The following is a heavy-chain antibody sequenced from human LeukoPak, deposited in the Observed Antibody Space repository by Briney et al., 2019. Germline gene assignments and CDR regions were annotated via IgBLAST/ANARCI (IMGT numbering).Heavy chain of an antibody. Sequence: PGGSLRLSCAASGFTFSSYSMKWVRQAPGKGLEWVSSISSTSSYIYYADSVKGRFTISRDNAKNSLYLQMNSLRVEDTAVYYCARDLRVPAAISWFDPWGQGTLVTVSS. CDR1: GFTFSSYS. V-gene: IGHV3-21*01. J-gene: IGHJ5*02. D-gene: IGHD2-2*02. CDR3: ARDLRVPAAISWFDP. CDR2: ISSTSSYI.